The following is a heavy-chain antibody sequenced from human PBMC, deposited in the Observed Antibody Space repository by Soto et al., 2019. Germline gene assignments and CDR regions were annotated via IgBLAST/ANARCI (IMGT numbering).Heavy chain of an antibody. V-gene: IGHV3-74*01. CDR2: IKSDGSST. CDR3: ARSDWFDP. CDR1: GFTFSTYW. Sequence: GGALRLSCAASGFTFSTYWMHWVRQAPGKGLVWVSRIKSDGSSTTYADSVKGRFTISRDNAKNTLYLQMNSLRVEDTAVYYCARSDWFDPWGQGTLVTVSS. J-gene: IGHJ5*02.